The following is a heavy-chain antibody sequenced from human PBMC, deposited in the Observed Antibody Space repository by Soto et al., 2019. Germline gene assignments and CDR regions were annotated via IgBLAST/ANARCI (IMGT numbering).Heavy chain of an antibody. CDR2: IYTGGNT. CDR1: GFTVTSYY. V-gene: IGHV3-53*01. Sequence: GGSLRLSCAASGFTVTSYYMSWVRQAPGKGLEWVSLIYTGGNTNYADSVKGRFTISRDNSKNTLYLQMNSLRAEDTAVYYCARDYYYGSGNYYRADYYHYGMDVWGQGTTVTV. CDR3: ARDYYYGSGNYYRADYYHYGMDV. D-gene: IGHD3-10*01. J-gene: IGHJ6*02.